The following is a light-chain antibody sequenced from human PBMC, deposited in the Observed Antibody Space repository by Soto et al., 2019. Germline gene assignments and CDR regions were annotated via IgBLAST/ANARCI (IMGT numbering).Light chain of an antibody. Sequence: EREFVQSPGSVAFAPRQSVTLSCRACQSVSSSYLAWYQQKPGQAPRLLIYRTSNRATGIPDRFSGSGSGTGLTLTITSLELEHFAVYWCQQYDSSPRTFGQGTKVDIK. J-gene: IGKJ1*01. CDR1: QSVSSSY. CDR2: RTS. CDR3: QQYDSSPRT. V-gene: IGKV3-20*01.